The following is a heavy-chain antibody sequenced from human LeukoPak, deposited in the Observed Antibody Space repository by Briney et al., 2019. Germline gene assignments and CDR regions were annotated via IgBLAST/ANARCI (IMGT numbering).Heavy chain of an antibody. J-gene: IGHJ2*01. CDR3: ARQPGIAVAGTMSWYFDL. CDR1: GCSFSGYY. D-gene: IGHD6-19*01. Sequence: SETLSLTCAVYGCSFSGYYWRWIRQPPPKGLQGMGGINHSGSTNYNPSLKSRVTISVDTSKNQFSLKLSSVTAADTAVYYCARQPGIAVAGTMSWYFDLWGRGTLVTVSS. CDR2: INHSGST. V-gene: IGHV4-34*01.